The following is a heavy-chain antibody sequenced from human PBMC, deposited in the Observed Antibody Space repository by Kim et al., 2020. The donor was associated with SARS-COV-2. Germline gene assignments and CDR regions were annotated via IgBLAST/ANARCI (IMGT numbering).Heavy chain of an antibody. J-gene: IGHJ5*02. CDR1: GGSISSGGYY. CDR3: ARVLGAITIFGVVIVNWCDP. V-gene: IGHV4-31*03. Sequence: SETLSLTCTVSGGSISSGGYYWSWIRQHPGKGLEWIGYIYYSGSTYYNPSLKSRVTISVDTSKNQFSLKLSSVTAADTAVYYCARVLGAITIFGVVIVNWCDPWARGTLISVSA. D-gene: IGHD3-3*01. CDR2: IYYSGST.